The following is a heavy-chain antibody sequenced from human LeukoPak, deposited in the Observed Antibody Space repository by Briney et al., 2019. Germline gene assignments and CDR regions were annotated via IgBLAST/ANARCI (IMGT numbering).Heavy chain of an antibody. Sequence: PSETLSLTCAVYGGSFSGYYWSWIRQPPGKGLEWIGEINHSGSTNYNPSLKSRVTISVDTSKNQFSLKLSSVTAADTAVYYCARGSGSYYTPGLDYRGQGTLVTVSS. CDR2: INHSGST. D-gene: IGHD1-26*01. CDR1: GGSFSGYY. J-gene: IGHJ4*02. CDR3: ARGSGSYYTPGLDY. V-gene: IGHV4-34*01.